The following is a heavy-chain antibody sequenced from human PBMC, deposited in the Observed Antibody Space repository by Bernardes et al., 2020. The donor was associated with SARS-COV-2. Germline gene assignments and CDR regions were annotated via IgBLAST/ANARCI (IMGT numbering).Heavy chain of an antibody. CDR1: GFTFSSYT. J-gene: IGHJ4*02. CDR2: ISTSSSYI. Sequence: GGSLRLSCAASGFTFSSYTMNWVRQAPGKGLEWISAISTSSSYICYSDSVRGRFTISRDNAKNSVSLQMNILRAEDTAVYYCARVDFSNLYYFDYWGQGTPVTVSS. D-gene: IGHD4-4*01. CDR3: ARVDFSNLYYFDY. V-gene: IGHV3-21*06.